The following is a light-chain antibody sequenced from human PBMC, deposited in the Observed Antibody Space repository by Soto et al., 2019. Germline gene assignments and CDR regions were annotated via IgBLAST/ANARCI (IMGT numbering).Light chain of an antibody. CDR2: KAT. CDR3: QQYNDFHYT. V-gene: IGKV1-5*03. J-gene: IGKJ2*01. CDR1: QIIGSW. Sequence: DIQMTQSPSTLSASLGDGVTITCRASQIIGSWLAWYQQKPGKAPKLLIYKATNLQSGVPSRCGGSGSGTVFSLTISRRQPEDSATYFCQQYNDFHYTFGAGTKLAI.